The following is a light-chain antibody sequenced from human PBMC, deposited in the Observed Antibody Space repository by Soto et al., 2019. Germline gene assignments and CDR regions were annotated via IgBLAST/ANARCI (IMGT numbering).Light chain of an antibody. V-gene: IGLV4-69*01. Sequence: QPVLTQSPSASASLGASVKLTCTLSSGHSSYAIAWHQQQPEKGPRHLMKLNSDGSHNKGDGIPDRFSGSSSGAERYLTISSLQSEDEADYYCQTWGNGIVVFGGGTKVTVL. CDR1: SGHSSYA. J-gene: IGLJ2*01. CDR2: LNSDGSH. CDR3: QTWGNGIVV.